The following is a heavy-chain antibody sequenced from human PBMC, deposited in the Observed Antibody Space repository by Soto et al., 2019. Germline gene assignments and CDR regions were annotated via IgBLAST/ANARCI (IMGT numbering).Heavy chain of an antibody. CDR1: GFTFSSYA. CDR2: ISGSGGST. J-gene: IGHJ6*02. CDR3: ASNSGSYVPYYGMDV. D-gene: IGHD3-10*01. Sequence: GGSLRLSCAASGFTFSSYAMSWVRQAPGKGLEWVSAISGSGGSTYYADSVKGRFTISRDNSKNTLYLQMNSLRAEDTAVYYCASNSGSYVPYYGMDVWGQGTTVTVSS. V-gene: IGHV3-23*01.